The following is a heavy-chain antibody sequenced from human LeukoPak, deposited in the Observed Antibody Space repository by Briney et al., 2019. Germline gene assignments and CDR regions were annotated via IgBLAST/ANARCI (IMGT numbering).Heavy chain of an antibody. D-gene: IGHD3-10*01. Sequence: ASVKVSCKASGYTFTSYGISWVRQAPGQGLEWMGWISAYNGNTNYAQKLQGRVTMTTDTSTSTAYMELRSLRSGDTAVYYCATATYYYGSGSYENYYYMDVWGKGTTVTVSS. CDR3: ATATYYYGSGSYENYYYMDV. CDR2: ISAYNGNT. J-gene: IGHJ6*03. V-gene: IGHV1-18*01. CDR1: GYTFTSYG.